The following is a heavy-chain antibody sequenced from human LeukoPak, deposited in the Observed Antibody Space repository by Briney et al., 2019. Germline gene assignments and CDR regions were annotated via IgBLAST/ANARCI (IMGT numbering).Heavy chain of an antibody. CDR1: GFTFDDYG. J-gene: IGHJ5*02. D-gene: IGHD4-17*01. CDR2: IYSGDST. CDR3: ARTVGYGDYHWFDP. V-gene: IGHV3-53*01. Sequence: GGSLRLSCAASGFTFDDYGMSWVRQAPGKGLEWVSVIYSGDSTYYADSVKGRFTISRDNSKNTLYLQMNSLRAEDTAVYYCARTVGYGDYHWFDPWGQGTLVTVSS.